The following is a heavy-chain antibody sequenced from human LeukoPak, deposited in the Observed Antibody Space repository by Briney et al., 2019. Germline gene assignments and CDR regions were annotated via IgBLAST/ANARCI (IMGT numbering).Heavy chain of an antibody. J-gene: IGHJ4*02. V-gene: IGHV1-18*01. CDR1: GYTFTSYG. CDR3: ARGRRVVTYSSGWPTLDY. D-gene: IGHD6-19*01. CDR2: MSAYNGNT. Sequence: ASVKVSCKASGYTFTSYGISWVRQAPGQGLERMGWMSAYNGNTNYAQKFQGRVTMTRDTSTSTVYMELSSLRSEDTAVYYCARGRRVVTYSSGWPTLDYWGQGTLVTVSS.